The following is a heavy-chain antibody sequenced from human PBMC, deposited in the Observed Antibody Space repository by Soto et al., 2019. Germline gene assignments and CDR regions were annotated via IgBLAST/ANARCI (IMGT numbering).Heavy chain of an antibody. J-gene: IGHJ4*02. Sequence: SETLSLTCAVYGGSFSGYYWSWIRQPPGKGLEWIGEINHSGSTNYNPSLKSRVTISVDTSKNQFSLKLSSVTAADTAVYYCARGGGPQSMVRDRSFDYWGQGTLVTVSS. CDR2: INHSGST. CDR3: ARGGGPQSMVRDRSFDY. CDR1: GGSFSGYY. V-gene: IGHV4-34*01. D-gene: IGHD3-10*01.